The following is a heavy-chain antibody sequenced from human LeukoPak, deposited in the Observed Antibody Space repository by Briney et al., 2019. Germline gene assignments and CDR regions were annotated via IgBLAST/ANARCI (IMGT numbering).Heavy chain of an antibody. J-gene: IGHJ5*02. D-gene: IGHD3-10*01. V-gene: IGHV3-33*01. CDR2: IWYDGSNK. Sequence: PGGSLRLSCAASEFTFSSYGMHWVRQAPGKGLEWVAVIWYDGSNKYYADSVKGRFTISRDNSKNTLYLQMNSLRAEDTAVYYCARDELWFGELSYDLDPWGQGTLVTVSS. CDR1: EFTFSSYG. CDR3: ARDELWFGELSYDLDP.